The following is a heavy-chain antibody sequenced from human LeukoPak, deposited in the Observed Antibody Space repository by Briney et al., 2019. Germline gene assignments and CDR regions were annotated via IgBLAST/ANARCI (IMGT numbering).Heavy chain of an antibody. Sequence: GGSLRLSCAASGFTFSSYAMSWVRQAPGKGLEWVSAISGSGGSTYYADSVKGRFTISRDNSKNTLYLQMNSLRAEDTAVYYCAKVASVIVATISRVDYWGQGTLVTVSS. D-gene: IGHD5-12*01. CDR1: GFTFSSYA. CDR2: ISGSGGST. V-gene: IGHV3-23*01. J-gene: IGHJ4*02. CDR3: AKVASVIVATISRVDY.